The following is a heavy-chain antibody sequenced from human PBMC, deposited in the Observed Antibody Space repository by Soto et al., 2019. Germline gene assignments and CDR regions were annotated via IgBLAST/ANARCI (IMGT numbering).Heavy chain of an antibody. CDR3: ASSSQLLSRLDH. Sequence: SETLSLTCTVSGGSISSRVYYWGWIRQPPGKGLEWIGSIYYSGNTYYSPSLKSRVTISLDTSKNQFSLRLSSVTASDTAVFYCASSSQLLSRLDHWGQGTLVTVSS. CDR2: IYYSGNT. V-gene: IGHV4-39*01. CDR1: GGSISSRVYY. J-gene: IGHJ4*02. D-gene: IGHD2-2*01.